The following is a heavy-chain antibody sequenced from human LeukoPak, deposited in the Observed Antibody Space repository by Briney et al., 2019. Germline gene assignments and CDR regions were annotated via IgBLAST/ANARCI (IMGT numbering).Heavy chain of an antibody. V-gene: IGHV3-23*01. CDR2: ISGSGGST. Sequence: GGSLRLSCAASGFTFSTYAMNWVRQAPGKGLEWVSTISGSGGSTYYADSVKGRFTISRDNSKNTLSLHMNSLRAEDTAVYYCAKEFLRWGFDLWGQGTLVSVSS. D-gene: IGHD2-21*01. CDR1: GFTFSTYA. CDR3: AKEFLRWGFDL. J-gene: IGHJ5*02.